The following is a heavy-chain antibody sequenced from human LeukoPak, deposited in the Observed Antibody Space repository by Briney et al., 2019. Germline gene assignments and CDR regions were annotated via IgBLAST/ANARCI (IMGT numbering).Heavy chain of an antibody. D-gene: IGHD5-18*01. Sequence: SETLSLTCAVYGGSFSGYYWSWIRQPPRKGLEWIGEINHSGSTNYNPSLKSRVTISVDTSKNQFSLKLSSVTAADTAVYYCARGGYSYGIDYWGQGTLVTVSS. V-gene: IGHV4-34*01. J-gene: IGHJ4*02. CDR3: ARGGYSYGIDY. CDR2: INHSGST. CDR1: GGSFSGYY.